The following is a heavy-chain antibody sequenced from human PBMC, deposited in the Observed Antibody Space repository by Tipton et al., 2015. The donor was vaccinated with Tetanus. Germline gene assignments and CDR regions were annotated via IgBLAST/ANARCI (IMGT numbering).Heavy chain of an antibody. Sequence: GLVKPSETLSLSCSVSGGSTHGFYWTWIRQSAVKALEWVAHIYYSGSATYNPSVASRATVSIDMSKNQFSLRLTSATAADTAVYYCARDRITGPTGRYYAMDVWGQGTTVTVSS. J-gene: IGHJ6*01. CDR1: GGSTHGFY. CDR2: IYYSGSA. CDR3: ARDRITGPTGRYYAMDV. V-gene: IGHV4-4*07. D-gene: IGHD1-7*01.